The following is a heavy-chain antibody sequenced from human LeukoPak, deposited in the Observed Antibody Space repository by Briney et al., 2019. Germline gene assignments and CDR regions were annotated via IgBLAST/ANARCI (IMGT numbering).Heavy chain of an antibody. CDR2: ISYDGSNK. Sequence: PGGSLRLSWAASGFTFSSYAMHWVRQAPGKGLEWVAVISYDGSNKYYADSVKGRFTISRDNSKNTLYLQMNSLRAEDTAVYYCARGFRGGGVGELLGYWGQGTLVTVS. CDR3: ARGFRGGGVGELLGY. V-gene: IGHV3-30-3*01. CDR1: GFTFSSYA. J-gene: IGHJ4*02. D-gene: IGHD1-26*01.